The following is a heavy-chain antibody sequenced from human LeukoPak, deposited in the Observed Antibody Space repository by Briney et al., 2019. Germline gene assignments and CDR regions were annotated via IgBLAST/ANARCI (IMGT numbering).Heavy chain of an antibody. D-gene: IGHD3-3*01. CDR3: ARGPGYYDFWSGYYRYYYYYMDV. CDR2: ISYDGSNK. J-gene: IGHJ6*03. Sequence: GGSLRLSCAASGFTFSSYGMHWVRQAPGKGLEWVAVISYDGSNKYYADSVKGRFTISRDNSKNTLYLQMNSLRAEDTAVYYCARGPGYYDFWSGYYRYYYYYMDVWGKGTTVTVSS. CDR1: GFTFSSYG. V-gene: IGHV3-30*19.